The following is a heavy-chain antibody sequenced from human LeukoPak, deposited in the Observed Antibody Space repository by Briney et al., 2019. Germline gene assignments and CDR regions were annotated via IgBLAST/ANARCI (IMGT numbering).Heavy chain of an antibody. V-gene: IGHV3-30*02. J-gene: IGHJ4*02. CDR3: ARVVPAALSLDY. Sequence: PGGSLRLSCAASEFTFSNFGMHWVRQAPGKGLEWVALIHYDGSKEYYADSVRGRFTISRDNSKNTLYLQMNSLTTDDTAVYYCARVVPAALSLDYWGQGTLVTVSS. D-gene: IGHD2-2*01. CDR1: EFTFSNFG. CDR2: IHYDGSKE.